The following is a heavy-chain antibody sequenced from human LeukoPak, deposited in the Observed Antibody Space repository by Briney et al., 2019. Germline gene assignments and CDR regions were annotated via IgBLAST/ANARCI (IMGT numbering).Heavy chain of an antibody. V-gene: IGHV3-49*04. Sequence: GGSLRLSCTASGFTFGDYDMSWVRQAPGKGLEWVGFIRRKGSGGTPEYAASVKGRFTISRDDSKSLAYLQMNSLKTEDTAVYYCNRGLEPSTGPDYWGQGTLVTVSS. CDR1: GFTFGDYD. CDR2: IRRKGSGGTP. CDR3: NRGLEPSTGPDY. J-gene: IGHJ4*02. D-gene: IGHD1-1*01.